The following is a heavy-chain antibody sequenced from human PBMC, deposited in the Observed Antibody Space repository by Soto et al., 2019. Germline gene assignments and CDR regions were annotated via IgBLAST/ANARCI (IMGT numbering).Heavy chain of an antibody. J-gene: IGHJ4*02. D-gene: IGHD1-26*01. CDR2: VYYGGNT. Sequence: SETLSLTCTVSGASISSGGYYWTWIRQHPGKGLEWIGYVYYGGNTNFNPSLRSRVAMSVDRSKNQFSLELKSVTVADTAVYFCARDRSGSRYFYHFWGQGTLVTVPQ. V-gene: IGHV4-31*03. CDR1: GASISSGGYY. CDR3: ARDRSGSRYFYHF.